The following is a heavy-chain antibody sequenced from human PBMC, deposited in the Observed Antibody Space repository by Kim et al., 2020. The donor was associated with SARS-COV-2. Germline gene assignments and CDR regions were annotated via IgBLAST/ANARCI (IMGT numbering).Heavy chain of an antibody. CDR3: ATDQPFGELPLRAF. J-gene: IGHJ4*02. V-gene: IGHV3-33*01. Sequence: GGSLRLSCAASGFTCSNFGMHWVRQAPGKGLEWVAVIWYDGSNKYYKDSVKGRFVIFRDNSNNTLYLQMNSLRAEDTAVYYCATDQPFGELPLRAFWGQGTRVSVSS. CDR1: GFTCSNFG. CDR2: IWYDGSNK. D-gene: IGHD3-10*01.